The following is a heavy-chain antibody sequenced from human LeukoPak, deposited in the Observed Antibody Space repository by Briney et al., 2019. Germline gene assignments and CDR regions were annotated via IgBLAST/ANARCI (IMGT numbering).Heavy chain of an antibody. Sequence: PGGSLRLSCAASGFTFSSYSMNWVRQAPGKGLEWVSSISSSSSYIYYADSVKGRFTISRDNAKNSLYLQMNSLRAEDTAVYYCARSHYYDSSGYYYNLISDYWGQGTLVTVSS. CDR1: GFTFSSYS. CDR2: ISSSSSYI. CDR3: ARSHYYDSSGYYYNLISDY. V-gene: IGHV3-21*01. D-gene: IGHD3-22*01. J-gene: IGHJ4*02.